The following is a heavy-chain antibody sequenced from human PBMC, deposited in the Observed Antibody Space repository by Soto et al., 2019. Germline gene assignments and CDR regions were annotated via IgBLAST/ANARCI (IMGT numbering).Heavy chain of an antibody. J-gene: IGHJ4*02. CDR2: ISSSGSTI. V-gene: IGHV3-48*03. Sequence: GGSLRLSCAASGFTFSSYEMNWVRQAPGKGLEWVSYISSSGSTIYYADSVKGRFTISRDNAKNSLYLQMNSLRAEDTAVYYCARLGPGSYSFYYFDYWGQGTLVTVSS. D-gene: IGHD1-26*01. CDR1: GFTFSSYE. CDR3: ARLGPGSYSFYYFDY.